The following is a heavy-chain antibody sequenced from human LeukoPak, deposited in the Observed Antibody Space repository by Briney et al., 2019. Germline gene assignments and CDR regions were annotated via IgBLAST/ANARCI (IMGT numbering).Heavy chain of an antibody. Sequence: GASVKVSCKASGYTFTNYGISWVRQAPGQGLEWMGWISAYNGNTNYAQKLQGRVTMTTDTSTSTAYMELRSLRSDDTAVYYCARDYYDSSGYAEHFQHWGQGTLVTVSS. V-gene: IGHV1-18*01. CDR1: GYTFTNYG. CDR3: ARDYYDSSGYAEHFQH. CDR2: ISAYNGNT. J-gene: IGHJ1*01. D-gene: IGHD3-22*01.